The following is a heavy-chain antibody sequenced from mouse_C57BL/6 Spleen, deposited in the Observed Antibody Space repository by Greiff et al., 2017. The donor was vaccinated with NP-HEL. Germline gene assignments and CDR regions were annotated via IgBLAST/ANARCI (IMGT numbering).Heavy chain of an antibody. CDR1: GYTFTSYG. V-gene: IGHV1-81*01. Sequence: VQLQQSGAELARPGASVKLSCKASGYTFTSYGISWVKQRTGQGLEWIGEIYPRSGNTYYNEKFKGKATLTADKSSSTAYMELRSLTSEDSAVYFCARSGTTVVATGYFDYWGQGTTLTVSS. J-gene: IGHJ2*01. D-gene: IGHD1-1*01. CDR3: ARSGTTVVATGYFDY. CDR2: IYPRSGNT.